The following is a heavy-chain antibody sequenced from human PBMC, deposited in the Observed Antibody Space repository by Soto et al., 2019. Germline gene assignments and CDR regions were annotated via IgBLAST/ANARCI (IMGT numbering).Heavy chain of an antibody. CDR3: ARGGSSVTTLPAY. CDR2: INSDESST. V-gene: IGHV3-74*01. D-gene: IGHD4-17*01. CDR1: GFTFSTYW. J-gene: IGHJ4*02. Sequence: EVQLVESGGGLVQPGGSLRLSCAASGFTFSTYWMHWVRQAPGKGLVWVSRINSDESSTTYADSVKGRFTISRDNAQNTLYLQMNSLIAEDTAVYYCARGGSSVTTLPAYWGQGTLVTVSS.